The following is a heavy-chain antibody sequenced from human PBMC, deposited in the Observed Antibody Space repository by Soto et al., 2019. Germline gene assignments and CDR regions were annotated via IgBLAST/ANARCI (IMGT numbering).Heavy chain of an antibody. Sequence: SETLSLTCAVYGGSFSGYYWSWIRQPPGKGLEWIGEINHSGSTNYNPSLKSRVTISVDTSKNQFSLKLSSVTAADTAVYYCARGRGLIVVVPAAIQVGNRNYFDYWGQGTLVTVSS. V-gene: IGHV4-34*01. J-gene: IGHJ4*02. D-gene: IGHD2-2*02. CDR2: INHSGST. CDR1: GGSFSGYY. CDR3: ARGRGLIVVVPAAIQVGNRNYFDY.